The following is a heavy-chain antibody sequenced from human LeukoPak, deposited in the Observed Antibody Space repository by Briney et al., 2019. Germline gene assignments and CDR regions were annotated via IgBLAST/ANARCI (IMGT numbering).Heavy chain of an antibody. J-gene: IGHJ4*02. CDR2: ISGSGGKT. CDR3: AKINLGPSDY. Sequence: GGSLRLSCAASGFTFDDYAMHWVRQAPGKGLEWVSGISGSGGKTYYADSVKGRFTISRDNSKSTLYLQMNSLRAEDTAVYYCAKINLGPSDYWGQGTLVTVSS. V-gene: IGHV3-23*01. CDR1: GFTFDDYA.